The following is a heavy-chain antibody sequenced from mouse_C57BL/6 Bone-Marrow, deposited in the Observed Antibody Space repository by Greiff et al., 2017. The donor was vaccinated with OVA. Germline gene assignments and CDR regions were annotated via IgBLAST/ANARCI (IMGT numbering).Heavy chain of an antibody. V-gene: IGHV1-54*01. CDR1: GYAFTNYL. CDR2: INPGSGGI. CDR3: AMDYSNNDRYFDV. Sequence: QVQLKESGAELVKPGTSVKLSCKASGYAFTNYLIDWVKQRPGQGLEWIGLINPGSGGIYYNEKFKGKATLTADKSSSTAYMQLSSLTSEDSAVYFSAMDYSNNDRYFDVWGTGTTVTVSS. J-gene: IGHJ1*03. D-gene: IGHD2-5*01.